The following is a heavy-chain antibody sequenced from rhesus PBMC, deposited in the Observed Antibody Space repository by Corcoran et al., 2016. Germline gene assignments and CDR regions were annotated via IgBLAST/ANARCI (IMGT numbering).Heavy chain of an antibody. CDR1: GGSISDSYF. CDR3: WLDQFDI. CDR2: IYGGGGAT. Sequence: QVQLQESGPGLVKPSETLSLICAVSGGSISDSYFWSWVRQPPGKGLEWIGYIYGGGGATSYNTYLKNRVTISRDTSKNHLSLKLTSVTAADTAVYYCWLDQFDIWGAGVLVTVSS. V-gene: IGHV4-106*01. D-gene: IGHD2-33*01. J-gene: IGHJ5-1*01.